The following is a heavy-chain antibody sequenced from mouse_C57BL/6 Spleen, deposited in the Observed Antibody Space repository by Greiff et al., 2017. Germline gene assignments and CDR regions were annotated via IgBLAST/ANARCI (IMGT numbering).Heavy chain of an antibody. D-gene: IGHD1-1*01. CDR3: ARDNYGYAMDY. CDR2: INYDGSST. Sequence: EVMLVESEGGLVQPGSSMKLSCTASGFTFSDYYMAWVRQVPEKGLEWVANINYDGSSTYYLDSLKSRFIISRDNAKNILYLQMSSLKSEDTATYYCARDNYGYAMDYWGQGTSVTVSS. CDR1: GFTFSDYY. J-gene: IGHJ4*01. V-gene: IGHV5-16*01.